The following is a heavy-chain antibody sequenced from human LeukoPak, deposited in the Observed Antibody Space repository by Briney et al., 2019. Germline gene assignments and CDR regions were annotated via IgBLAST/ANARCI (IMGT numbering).Heavy chain of an antibody. CDR3: AKGQWLVRPDYFDY. D-gene: IGHD6-19*01. Sequence: GGSLRLSCAASGFTFSSYEMNWVRQPPGKGLVWVARITSDGSSTTYAESVKGRFTISRDNAKNTLYLQMNSLRAEDTAVYYCAKGQWLVRPDYFDYWGQGTLVTVSS. CDR1: GFTFSSYE. CDR2: ITSDGSST. J-gene: IGHJ4*02. V-gene: IGHV3-74*03.